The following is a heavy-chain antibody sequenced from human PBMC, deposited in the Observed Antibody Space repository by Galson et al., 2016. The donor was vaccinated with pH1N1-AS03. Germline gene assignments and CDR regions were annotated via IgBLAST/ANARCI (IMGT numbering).Heavy chain of an antibody. Sequence: SLRLSYAASGFIFSNYGMHWVRQAPGKGLVWVSRIRADGSTTDYADSVRGRFTISRDNAKNTLYLQMNSLRAEDTAVYYCARTKLEMATSLLDYLGRGTLVTVSS. CDR1: GFIFSNYG. J-gene: IGHJ4*02. CDR3: ARTKLEMATSLLDY. V-gene: IGHV3-74*01. CDR2: IRADGSTT. D-gene: IGHD5-24*01.